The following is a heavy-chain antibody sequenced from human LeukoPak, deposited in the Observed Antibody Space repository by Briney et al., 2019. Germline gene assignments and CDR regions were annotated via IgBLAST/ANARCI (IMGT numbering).Heavy chain of an antibody. J-gene: IGHJ4*02. CDR2: IYSGGST. CDR3: ARGASGTYYFGY. V-gene: IGHV3-66*02. D-gene: IGHD1-26*01. CDR1: GFTVSSNY. Sequence: PGGSLRLSCAASGFTVSSNYMTWVRQAPGKGLDWVSVIYSGGSTYYADSVKGRFTISRDNSKNTLFLQMNSLRPEDTAVYYCARGASGTYYFGYWDRGTLVTVSS.